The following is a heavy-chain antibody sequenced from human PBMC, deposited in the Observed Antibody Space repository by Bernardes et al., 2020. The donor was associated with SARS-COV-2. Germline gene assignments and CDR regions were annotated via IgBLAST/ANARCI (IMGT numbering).Heavy chain of an antibody. D-gene: IGHD2-8*01. CDR2: IRNKGSNYTT. Sequence: GWSLRLSCAASGFTFSDHYLDWVRQAPGKGLEWLGRIRNKGSNYTTKYAASVEGRFIISRDDSRKSLYLQMNSLKTEDTAVYYCAREVPKYRDTNGYAHYYYDMDVWGQGTTVTVSS. CDR1: GFTFSDHY. CDR3: AREVPKYRDTNGYAHYYYDMDV. J-gene: IGHJ6*02. V-gene: IGHV3-72*01.